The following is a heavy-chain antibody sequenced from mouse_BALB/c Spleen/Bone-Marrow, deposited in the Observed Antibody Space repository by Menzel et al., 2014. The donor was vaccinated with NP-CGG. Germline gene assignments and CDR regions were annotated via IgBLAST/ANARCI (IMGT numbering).Heavy chain of an antibody. Sequence: VQLQQSGPELVSPGVSVKISCKAFGYTFTDYAIHWVKQSHSKSLEWIGIISTYSANTNYNQKFKGKATMTVDESSSTAYMELARLTFEDSAIYFCARDISGYVRAMDYWGQGTSVTVSS. D-gene: IGHD3-2*01. CDR1: GYTFTDYA. J-gene: IGHJ4*01. CDR2: ISTYSANT. CDR3: ARDISGYVRAMDY. V-gene: IGHV1-67*01.